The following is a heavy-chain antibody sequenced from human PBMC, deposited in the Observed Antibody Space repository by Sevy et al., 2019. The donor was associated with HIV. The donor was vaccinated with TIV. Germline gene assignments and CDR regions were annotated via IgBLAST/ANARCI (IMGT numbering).Heavy chain of an antibody. V-gene: IGHV1-2*02. CDR1: GYTFTGYY. D-gene: IGHD3-9*01. J-gene: IGHJ6*02. CDR3: ARDQPLAYYDILTGYYIDYYGMDV. Sequence: ASVKVSCKASGYTFTGYYMHWVRQAPGQGLEWMGWINPNSGGTNYAQKFQGRVTMTMDTSISTAYMELSRLRSDDTAVYDGARDQPLAYYDILTGYYIDYYGMDVWGQGTTVTVSS. CDR2: INPNSGGT.